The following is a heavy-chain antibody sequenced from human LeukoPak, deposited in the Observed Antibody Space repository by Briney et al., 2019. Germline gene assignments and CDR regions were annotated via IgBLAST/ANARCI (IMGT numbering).Heavy chain of an antibody. J-gene: IGHJ4*02. CDR2: MNPNSGNT. CDR1: GYTFTSYD. CDR3: ARSEEYYDILTGYYNNATFDY. D-gene: IGHD3-9*01. V-gene: IGHV1-8*01. Sequence: ASVKVSCKASGYTFTSYDINWVRQATGQGLEWMGWMNPNSGNTGYAQKFQGRVTMTRNTSISTAYMELSSLRSEDTAVYYCARSEEYYDILTGYYNNATFDYWGQGTLVTVSS.